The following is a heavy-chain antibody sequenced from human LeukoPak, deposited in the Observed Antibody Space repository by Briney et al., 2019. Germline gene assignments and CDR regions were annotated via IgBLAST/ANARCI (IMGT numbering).Heavy chain of an antibody. V-gene: IGHV3-23*01. CDR3: AKDPRGYYYYYMDV. J-gene: IGHJ6*03. Sequence: GGTLRLSCAASGFTFSSYAMSWVRQAPGKGLEWVSAISGSGGSTYYADSVKGRFTISRDNSKNTLYLQMNSLRAEDTAVYYCAKDPRGYYYYYMDVWGKGTTVTVSS. CDR1: GFTFSSYA. CDR2: ISGSGGST.